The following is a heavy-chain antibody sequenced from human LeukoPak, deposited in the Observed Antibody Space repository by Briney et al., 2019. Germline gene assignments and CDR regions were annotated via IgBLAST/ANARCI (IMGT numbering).Heavy chain of an antibody. CDR1: GFTFSSYA. CDR2: ISGSGGST. CDR3: ARGADTGYSSDS. V-gene: IGHV3-23*01. D-gene: IGHD6-19*01. Sequence: GGSLRLSCAASGFTFSSYAMSWVRQAPGKGLEWVSAISGSGGSTYYADSVKGRFTISRDNSKNTLYLRMDSLRAEDTAVYYCARGADTGYSSDSWGQGTLVTVSS. J-gene: IGHJ5*02.